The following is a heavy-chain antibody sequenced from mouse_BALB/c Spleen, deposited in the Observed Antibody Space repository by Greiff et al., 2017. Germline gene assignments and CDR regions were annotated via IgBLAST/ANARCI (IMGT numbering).Heavy chain of an antibody. CDR3: ARPSGTRWYFDV. CDR2: INSNGGST. J-gene: IGHJ1*01. CDR1: GFTFSSYY. D-gene: IGHD4-1*01. V-gene: IGHV5-6-2*01. Sequence: EVMLVESGGGLVKLGGSLKLSCAASGFTFSSYYMSWVRQTPEKRLELVAAINSNGGSTYYPDTVKGRFTISRDNAKNTLYLQMSSLKSEDTALYYCARPSGTRWYFDVWGAGTTVTVSS.